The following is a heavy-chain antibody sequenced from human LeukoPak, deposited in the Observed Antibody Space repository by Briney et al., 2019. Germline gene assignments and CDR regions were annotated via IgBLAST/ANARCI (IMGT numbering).Heavy chain of an antibody. J-gene: IGHJ4*02. Sequence: GGSLRLSCAASGSTVSTDNMSWVRQVPGKGLEWVSVVYSGNDGTNYSDSVRGRFTISRDDSKNMVNLQMNNLRLEDAAVYYCTKRSRGCYDYWGQGTLVTVSS. CDR1: GSTVSTDN. CDR3: TKRSRGCYDY. CDR2: VYSGNDGT. D-gene: IGHD2-15*01. V-gene: IGHV3-66*02.